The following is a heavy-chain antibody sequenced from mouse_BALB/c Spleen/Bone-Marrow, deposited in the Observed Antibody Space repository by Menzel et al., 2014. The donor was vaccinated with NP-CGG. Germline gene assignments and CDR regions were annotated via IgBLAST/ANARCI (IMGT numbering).Heavy chain of an antibody. CDR3: ARGCFDY. V-gene: IGHV1S81*02. CDR1: GYTFNSYW. CDR2: INPRNGRT. J-gene: IGHJ2*01. Sequence: QVQLQQSGAELVKPGASVKLSCKASGYTFNSYWMHWVKQRPGQGLEWIGGINPRNGRTNYNEKFKSKATLTVDKSSSTASMHLSILTPEHSAAYSCARGCFDYWGQGTTLTVSS.